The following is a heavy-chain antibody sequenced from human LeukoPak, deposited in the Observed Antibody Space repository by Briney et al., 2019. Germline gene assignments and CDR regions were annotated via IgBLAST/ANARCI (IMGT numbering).Heavy chain of an antibody. CDR3: ARDPDIVVVVATKYYFDY. J-gene: IGHJ4*02. D-gene: IGHD2-15*01. V-gene: IGHV1-2*02. CDR2: INPNSGGT. CDR1: EYTFTGYY. Sequence: GASVKVSCKASEYTFTGYYMHWVRQAPGQGLEWMGWINPNSGGTNYAPKFQGRVTMTRDTSISTAYMELSRLRSDDTAVYYCARDPDIVVVVATKYYFDYWGQGTLVTVSS.